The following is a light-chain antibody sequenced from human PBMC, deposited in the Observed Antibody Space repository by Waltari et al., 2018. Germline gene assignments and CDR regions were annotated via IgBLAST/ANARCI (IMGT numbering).Light chain of an antibody. CDR1: SSDVGGYNY. V-gene: IGLV2-11*01. Sequence: QSALTQPRSVSGSPGQSVTISCTGTSSDVGGYNYVSWYQQHPGKAPKLMIYDVSKRPSGVPDRFSGSKSGNTASLTISGLQAEDEADYYCCSYAGSYTLEVFGGGTKLTVV. J-gene: IGLJ3*02. CDR2: DVS. CDR3: CSYAGSYTLEV.